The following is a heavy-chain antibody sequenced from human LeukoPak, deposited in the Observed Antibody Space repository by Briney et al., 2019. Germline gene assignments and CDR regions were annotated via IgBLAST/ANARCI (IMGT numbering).Heavy chain of an antibody. CDR3: ARGGEYSSSFRASGNYYYYYYMDV. Sequence: GGSLRLSCAASGFTFSSNWMTWVRQPPGKGLEWVSYISSSSSTIYYADSVKGRFTISRDNAKNSLYLQMNSLRAEDTAVYYCARGGEYSSSFRASGNYYYYYYMDVWGKGTTVTVSS. CDR1: GFTFSSNW. V-gene: IGHV3-48*01. D-gene: IGHD6-6*01. CDR2: ISSSSSTI. J-gene: IGHJ6*03.